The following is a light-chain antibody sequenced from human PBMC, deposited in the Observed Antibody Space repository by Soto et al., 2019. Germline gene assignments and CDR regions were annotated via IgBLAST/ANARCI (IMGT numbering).Light chain of an antibody. CDR3: SSKTSSSTLVI. J-gene: IGLJ2*01. CDR2: DVS. Sequence: QSALTQPASVSGSPGQSITISCNGTSSDIGGYNYVSWYQQHPGKAPEVIIFDVSNRPSGVSNRFSGSKSGNTASLSISGLQAEDEADYYCSSKTSSSTLVIFGGGTKLTVL. CDR1: SSDIGGYNY. V-gene: IGLV2-14*03.